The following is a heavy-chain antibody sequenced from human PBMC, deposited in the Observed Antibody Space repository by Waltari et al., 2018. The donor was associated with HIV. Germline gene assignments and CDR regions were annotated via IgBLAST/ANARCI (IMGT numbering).Heavy chain of an antibody. J-gene: IGHJ4*02. D-gene: IGHD1-1*01. V-gene: IGHV2-5*02. CDR2: IYWDDDK. CDR1: GFSLSPSGVG. Sequence: QITLKESGPALVKPTQTLTLTCTFSGFSLSPSGVGVGWIRQPPGKALEWLALIYWDDDKRYRPSLNNRLTITKDTSKSQVVLTMTNMDPVDTATYYCARYNTETYYLDYWGQGALITVSS. CDR3: ARYNTETYYLDY.